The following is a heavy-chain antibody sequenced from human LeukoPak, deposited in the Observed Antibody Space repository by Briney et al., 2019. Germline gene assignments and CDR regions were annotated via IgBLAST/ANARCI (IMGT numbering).Heavy chain of an antibody. D-gene: IGHD6-19*01. CDR3: ARDYGWSFDY. J-gene: IGHJ4*02. Sequence: GGSLRLSCAASGLPFSTYSLNWARHAPGRGLEWVSYISSGSSTTEYADSVKGRFTIPRDNAKNSLTLHMNSLSDEDTALYYCARDYGWSFDYWGQGTLVTVSS. CDR2: ISSGSSTT. V-gene: IGHV3-48*02. CDR1: GLPFSTYS.